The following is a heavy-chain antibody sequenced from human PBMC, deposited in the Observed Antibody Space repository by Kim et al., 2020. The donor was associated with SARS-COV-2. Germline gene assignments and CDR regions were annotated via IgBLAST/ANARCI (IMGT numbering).Heavy chain of an antibody. Sequence: RFTISRDNAKNSLYLQMNSLRAEDTAVYYCARDNSAPFGGVIVIWEDFDYWGQGTLVTVSS. J-gene: IGHJ4*02. V-gene: IGHV3-11*06. D-gene: IGHD3-16*02. CDR3: ARDNSAPFGGVIVIWEDFDY.